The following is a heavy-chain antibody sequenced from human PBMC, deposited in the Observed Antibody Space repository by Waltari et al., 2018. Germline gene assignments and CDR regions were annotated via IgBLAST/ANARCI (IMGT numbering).Heavy chain of an antibody. CDR3: ATTRGYELLSSFDF. J-gene: IGHJ4*02. Sequence: QVQLPQRGAGLLKPSETLSLTCAVYGSSFCNYYCNWISQSPGKGLEWIGEVNHSGTTNYNPSLKSRVTISLDTSKNQFSLRLTSVTAADTAVYYCATTRGYELLSSFDFWGQGTLVTVSS. CDR2: VNHSGTT. V-gene: IGHV4-34*02. D-gene: IGHD3-10*01. CDR1: GSSFCNYY.